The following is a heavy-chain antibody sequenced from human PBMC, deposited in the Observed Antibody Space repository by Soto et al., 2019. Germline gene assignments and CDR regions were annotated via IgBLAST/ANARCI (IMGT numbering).Heavy chain of an antibody. Sequence: PGGSLRLSCAASGFTFSNYWMHWVRQAPGKGLVWVSRIYSDGRGPMYADSVKGRFTISRDNAKSTLYLQMNSLRAEDTAVYYCARDPSTTGYYGLDVWGQGTTVTVSS. V-gene: IGHV3-74*03. CDR1: GFTFSNYW. CDR2: IYSDGRGP. J-gene: IGHJ6*02. CDR3: ARDPSTTGYYGLDV.